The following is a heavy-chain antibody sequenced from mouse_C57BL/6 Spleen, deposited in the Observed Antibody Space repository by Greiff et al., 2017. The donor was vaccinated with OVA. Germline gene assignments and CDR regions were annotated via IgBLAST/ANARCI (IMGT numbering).Heavy chain of an antibody. CDR2: INPGSGGT. Sequence: VQLQQSGAELVRPGTSVKVSCKASGYAFTNYLIEWVKQRPGQGLEWIGVINPGSGGTNYNEKFKGKATLTADKSSSTAYMQLSSLTSEDSAVYFCALSTMITTRFAYWGQGTLVTVSA. CDR3: ALSTMITTRFAY. J-gene: IGHJ3*01. D-gene: IGHD2-4*01. CDR1: GYAFTNYL. V-gene: IGHV1-54*01.